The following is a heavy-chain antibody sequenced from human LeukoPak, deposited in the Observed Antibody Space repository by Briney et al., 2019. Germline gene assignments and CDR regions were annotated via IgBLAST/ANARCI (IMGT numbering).Heavy chain of an antibody. CDR1: GYSISNGYY. CDR2: IYHGGST. Sequence: SETLSLTCAVTGYSISNGYYWGWIRQLPGKGLGWIESIYHGGSTYYNQSLRSRVTISVDTSKNQFSLKLSSVTAADTAVYYCARHTSTVSGVLTSPYYWGQGTLVTVSS. D-gene: IGHD3-3*01. V-gene: IGHV4-38-2*01. J-gene: IGHJ4*02. CDR3: ARHTSTVSGVLTSPYY.